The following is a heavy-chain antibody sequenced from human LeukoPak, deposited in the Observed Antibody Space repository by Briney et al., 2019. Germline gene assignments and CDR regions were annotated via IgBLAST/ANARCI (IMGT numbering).Heavy chain of an antibody. D-gene: IGHD6-19*01. CDR1: GFTFSDYY. V-gene: IGHV3-11*01. Sequence: PGGSLRLSCAASGFTFSDYYMSWIRQAPGKGLEWVSYISSSGSTIYYADSVKGRFTISRDNAKNSLYLQMNSLRAEDTAVYYCARDWTRAGGWPYYYYGMDVWGQGTTVTVSS. CDR2: ISSSGSTI. J-gene: IGHJ6*02. CDR3: ARDWTRAGGWPYYYYGMDV.